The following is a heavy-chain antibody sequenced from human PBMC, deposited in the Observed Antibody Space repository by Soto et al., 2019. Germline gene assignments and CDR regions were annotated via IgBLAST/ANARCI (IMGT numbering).Heavy chain of an antibody. J-gene: IGHJ4*02. CDR1: GFTFSSDW. Sequence: GGSLRLSCAASGFTFSSDWMTWVRQAPGKGLEWVANIRKDGSKTSYLDSVRGRFTISRDNAQSSLYLQMDSLRAEDTAIYYCAKDRQPDGIWTFDYWGQGTLVTVSS. D-gene: IGHD3-9*01. V-gene: IGHV3-7*05. CDR2: IRKDGSKT. CDR3: AKDRQPDGIWTFDY.